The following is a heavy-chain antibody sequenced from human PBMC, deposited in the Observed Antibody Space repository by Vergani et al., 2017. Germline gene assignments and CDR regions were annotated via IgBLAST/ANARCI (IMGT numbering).Heavy chain of an antibody. D-gene: IGHD6-19*01. CDR3: ARLPVVXAGTNYYYYYGMDV. CDR2: IYYSGST. J-gene: IGHJ6*02. V-gene: IGHV4-59*01. Sequence: QVQLQESGPGLVKPSETLSLTCTVSGGSISSYYWSWIRQPPGKGLEWIGYIYYSGSTNYNPSLKSRVTISVDTSKNQFSLKLSSVTAADTAVYYCARLPVVXAGTNYYYYYGMDVWGQGTTVTVSS. CDR1: GGSISSYY.